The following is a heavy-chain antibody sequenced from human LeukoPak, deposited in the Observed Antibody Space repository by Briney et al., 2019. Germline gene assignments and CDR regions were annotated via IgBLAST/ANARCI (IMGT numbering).Heavy chain of an antibody. J-gene: IGHJ4*02. CDR3: TSSGYLIDY. Sequence: GRSLRLSCAASGFTFSSYGMHWVRQAPGKGLEWVAAIWYDGSNKYYADSVKGRFTISRDNSKNTLYLQMNSLRAEDTAVYYCTSSGYLIDYWGQGTLVTVSS. D-gene: IGHD3-22*01. CDR2: IWYDGSNK. CDR1: GFTFSSYG. V-gene: IGHV3-33*01.